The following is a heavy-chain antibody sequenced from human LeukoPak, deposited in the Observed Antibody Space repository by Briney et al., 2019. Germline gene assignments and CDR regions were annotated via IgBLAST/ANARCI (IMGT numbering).Heavy chain of an antibody. V-gene: IGHV3-21*04. Sequence: PGGSLRLSCAASGFTFSSYSMNWVRQAPGKGLEWVSSISSSSSYIYYADSVKGRFTISRDNAKNSLYLQMNSLRAEDTAVYYCARDSIRSDYGDYDVVGTRSDYYGMDVWGQGTTVTVSS. CDR3: ARDSIRSDYGDYDVVGTRSDYYGMDV. J-gene: IGHJ6*02. CDR1: GFTFSSYS. CDR2: ISSSSSYI. D-gene: IGHD4-17*01.